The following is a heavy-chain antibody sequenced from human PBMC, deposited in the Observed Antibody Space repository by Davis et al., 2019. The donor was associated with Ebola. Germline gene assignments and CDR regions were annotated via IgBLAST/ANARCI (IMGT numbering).Heavy chain of an antibody. CDR2: TNPDASEK. CDR1: QFNFTGAW. V-gene: IGHV3-7*03. Sequence: PGGSLRLSCAGSQFNFTGAWMNWVRQAPGKGLEWVASTNPDASEKYYVDSARGRFTISRDNAKKSLYLQMNSLRAEDTAIYYCAKEELKVFDYWGQGTLVTVSS. D-gene: IGHD3-10*01. CDR3: AKEELKVFDY. J-gene: IGHJ4*02.